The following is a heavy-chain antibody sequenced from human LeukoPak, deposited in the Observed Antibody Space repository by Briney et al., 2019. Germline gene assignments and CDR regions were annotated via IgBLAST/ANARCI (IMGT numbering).Heavy chain of an antibody. J-gene: IGHJ4*02. CDR2: IHTSGST. Sequence: SETLSLTCTVSGGSISSFYWSWIRQPAEKGLEYIGRIHTSGSTNYNPSLKSRVTMSVDTSKNQFSLKLSSVTAADTAVYYCARDVAYCSSTSCSDYWGQGTLVIVSS. CDR3: ARDVAYCSSTSCSDY. V-gene: IGHV4-4*07. CDR1: GGSISSFY. D-gene: IGHD2-2*01.